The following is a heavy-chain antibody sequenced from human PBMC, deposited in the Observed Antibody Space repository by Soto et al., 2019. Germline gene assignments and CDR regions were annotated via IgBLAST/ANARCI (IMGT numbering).Heavy chain of an antibody. D-gene: IGHD3-22*01. V-gene: IGHV1-18*01. CDR1: GYTFTSYG. J-gene: IGHJ3*02. CDR3: ARIRQEYDTSGYYTDAFDI. CDR2: ISAYNGNT. Sequence: QVQLVQSGAEVKKPGASVKVSCKASGYTFTSYGISWVRQAPGQGLEWMGWISAYNGNTNYAQKLQGRVTMTTDTSTSTAYMEPRSLRSDDTAVYYCARIRQEYDTSGYYTDAFDIWGQGTMVTVSS.